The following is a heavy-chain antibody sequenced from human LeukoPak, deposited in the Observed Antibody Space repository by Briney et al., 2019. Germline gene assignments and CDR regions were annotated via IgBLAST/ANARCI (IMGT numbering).Heavy chain of an antibody. CDR2: TNRRGDIT. CDR3: ARKGLGGELGGFDS. V-gene: IGHV3-20*01. CDR1: GYTFGDYG. J-gene: IGHJ4*02. Sequence: GGSLRLSCAASGYTFGDYGMSWGRQVPGKGLEGVSGTNRRGDITGYADFVKGRFTISRDNAKNSLYLQMNSLRVEDTALYHCARKGLGGELGGFDSWGRGTLVTVSS. D-gene: IGHD1-7*01.